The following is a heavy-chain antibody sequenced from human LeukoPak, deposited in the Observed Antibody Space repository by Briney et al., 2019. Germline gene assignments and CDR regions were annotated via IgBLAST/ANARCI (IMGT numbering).Heavy chain of an antibody. CDR3: AKDPSQHPGAGYYYYMDV. CDR1: GGSISSYY. V-gene: IGHV4-59*01. Sequence: PSETLSLTCTVSGGSISSYYWSWLRQPPGKGLEWLGYIYYSGSTNYNPSLKSRVTIAVDTSKNQFSLKLSSVTAADTAVYYCAKDPSQHPGAGYYYYMDVWGKGTTVTVSS. CDR2: IYYSGST. J-gene: IGHJ6*03. D-gene: IGHD1-26*01.